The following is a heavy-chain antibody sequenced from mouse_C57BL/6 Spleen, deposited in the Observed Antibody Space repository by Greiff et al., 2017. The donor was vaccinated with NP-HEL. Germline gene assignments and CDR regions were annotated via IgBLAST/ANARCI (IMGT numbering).Heavy chain of an antibody. CDR2: IYPGDGDT. CDR3: ASGYSNYDWYFDV. V-gene: IGHV1-82*01. Sequence: QVQLQQSGPELVKPGASVKISCKASGYAFSSSWMNWVKQRPGKGLEWIGRIYPGDGDTNYNGKFKGKATLTADKSSSTAYMQLSSLTSEDSAVYFCASGYSNYDWYFDVWGTGTTVTVSS. J-gene: IGHJ1*03. CDR1: GYAFSSSW. D-gene: IGHD2-5*01.